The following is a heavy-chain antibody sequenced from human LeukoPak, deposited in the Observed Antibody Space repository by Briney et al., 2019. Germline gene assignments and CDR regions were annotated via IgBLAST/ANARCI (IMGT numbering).Heavy chain of an antibody. CDR2: INHSGST. D-gene: IGHD3-22*01. J-gene: IGHJ5*02. CDR3: AREMTHDYYDSSGYPGWFDP. CDR1: GGSFSGYY. Sequence: SETLSLTCAIYGGSFSGYYWSWIRQPPGKGLEWIGEINHSGSTNYNPSLKSRVTISVDTSKNQFPLKLSSVTAADTAVYYCAREMTHDYYDSSGYPGWFDPWGQGTLVTVSS. V-gene: IGHV4-34*01.